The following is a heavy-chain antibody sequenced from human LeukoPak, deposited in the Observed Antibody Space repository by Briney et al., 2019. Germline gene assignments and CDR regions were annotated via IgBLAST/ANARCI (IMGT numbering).Heavy chain of an antibody. CDR1: GGSFGGYY. J-gene: IGHJ4*02. D-gene: IGHD2-2*01. CDR2: INHSGST. CDR3: ARGGPYCSSTSCYGFDY. Sequence: SETLSLTCAVYGGSFGGYYWSWIRQPPGKGLEWIGEINHSGSTNYNPSLKSRVTISVDTSKNQFSLKLSSVTAADTAVYYCARGGPYCSSTSCYGFDYWGQGTLVTVSS. V-gene: IGHV4-34*01.